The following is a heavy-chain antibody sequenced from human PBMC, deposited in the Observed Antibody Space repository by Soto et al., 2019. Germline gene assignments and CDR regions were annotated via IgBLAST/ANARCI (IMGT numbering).Heavy chain of an antibody. V-gene: IGHV4-59*12. CDR3: ARADPSGGSYGYFDY. CDR2: IYYSGST. Sequence: SETLSLTCTVSGGSISSYYWSWIRQPPGKGLEWIGYIYYSGSTYYNPSLKSRVTISVDRSKNQFSLKLSSVTAADTAVYYCARADPSGGSYGYFDYWGQGTLVTVSS. CDR1: GGSISSYY. D-gene: IGHD5-18*01. J-gene: IGHJ4*02.